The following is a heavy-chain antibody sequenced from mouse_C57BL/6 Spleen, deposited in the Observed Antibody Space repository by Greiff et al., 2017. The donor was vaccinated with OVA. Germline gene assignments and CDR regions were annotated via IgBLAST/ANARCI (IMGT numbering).Heavy chain of an antibody. V-gene: IGHV10-1*01. J-gene: IGHJ4*01. Sequence: DVMLVASGGGLVQPKGSLKLSCAASGFSFNTYAMNWVRQAPGKGLEWVARIRSKSNNYATYYADSVKDRFTISRDDSESMLYLQMNNLKTEDTAMYYCVRGSSYYYAMDYWGQGTSVTVSS. D-gene: IGHD1-1*01. CDR3: VRGSSYYYAMDY. CDR1: GFSFNTYA. CDR2: IRSKSNNYAT.